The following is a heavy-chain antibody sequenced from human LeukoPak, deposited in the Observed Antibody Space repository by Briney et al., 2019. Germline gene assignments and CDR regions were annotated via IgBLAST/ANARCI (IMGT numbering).Heavy chain of an antibody. CDR3: ARGTGTGWRFDF. J-gene: IGHJ4*02. CDR1: GFSFRSYE. Sequence: GGSLRLSCEASGFSFRSYEMNWVRQAPGKGLEWVSYISDSGSTKYFVDSVKGRLTISRDNAKNALYLQMNSLRDDDTAVYYCARGTGTGWRFDFWGQGTLVTVSS. CDR2: ISDSGSTK. V-gene: IGHV3-48*03. D-gene: IGHD3/OR15-3a*01.